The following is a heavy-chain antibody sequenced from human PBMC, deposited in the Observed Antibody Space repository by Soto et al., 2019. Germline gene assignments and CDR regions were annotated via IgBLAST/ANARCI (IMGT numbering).Heavy chain of an antibody. Sequence: TLSLTSTASGDSMSSGGYFWNSIRHHPGKGLECFGYIFYNGTTFYNPTLNSLLSISGATSNNQFSLNLTSVTAADTAVYFSARGRLPWRCFDYWGQGGLGTVS. CDR1: GDSMSSGGYF. V-gene: IGHV4-31*01. CDR2: IFYNGTT. D-gene: IGHD4-17*01. J-gene: IGHJ4*02. CDR3: ARGRLPWRCFDY.